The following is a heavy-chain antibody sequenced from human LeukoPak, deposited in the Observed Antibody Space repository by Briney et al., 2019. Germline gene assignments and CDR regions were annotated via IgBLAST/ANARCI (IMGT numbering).Heavy chain of an antibody. CDR2: IYSGGST. CDR3: AREAYDSSSFDY. V-gene: IGHV3-53*01. Sequence: GGSLRLSCAASGLTVSSNYMSWVRQAPGKGLEWVSVIYSGGSTCYADSVKGRITISRDNSKNTLYLQMNSLRAEDTAVYYCAREAYDSSSFDYWGQGTLVTVSS. CDR1: GLTVSSNY. J-gene: IGHJ4*02. D-gene: IGHD3-22*01.